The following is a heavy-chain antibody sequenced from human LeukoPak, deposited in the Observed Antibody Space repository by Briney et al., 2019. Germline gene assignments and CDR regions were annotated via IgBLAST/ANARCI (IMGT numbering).Heavy chain of an antibody. J-gene: IGHJ6*02. Sequence: PGGSLRLSCAASGFTFSSYSMTWVRQAPGKGLEWVSYISSSSSTIYYADSVKGRFTISRDNAKNSLYLQMNSLRAGDTAVYYCASQTPAAAGTPLPYYYYYGMDVWGQGTTVTVSS. CDR1: GFTFSSYS. D-gene: IGHD6-13*01. CDR2: ISSSSSTI. CDR3: ASQTPAAAGTPLPYYYYYGMDV. V-gene: IGHV3-48*01.